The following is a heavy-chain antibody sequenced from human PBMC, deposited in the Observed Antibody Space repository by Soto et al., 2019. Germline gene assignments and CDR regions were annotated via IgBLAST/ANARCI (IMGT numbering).Heavy chain of an antibody. Sequence: GGSLRLSCAASGFTFSSYSMNWVRQSPGKGLEWVSSISSSSSYIYYADSVKGRFTISRDNAKNSLYLQMNSLRAEDTAVYYCARGVDIVAAYYFDYWGQGTLVTVSS. CDR1: GFTFSSYS. CDR3: ARGVDIVAAYYFDY. CDR2: ISSSSSYI. J-gene: IGHJ4*02. D-gene: IGHD5-12*01. V-gene: IGHV3-21*01.